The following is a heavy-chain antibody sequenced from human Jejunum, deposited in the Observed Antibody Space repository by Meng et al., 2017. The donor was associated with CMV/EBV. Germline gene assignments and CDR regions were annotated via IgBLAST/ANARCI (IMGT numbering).Heavy chain of an antibody. CDR1: FTFNTYA. V-gene: IGHV3-30*14. J-gene: IGHJ4*02. Sequence: FTFNTYAMHWVRQAPGKGLEWVAVISYAGTNINYADSVKGRFTISRDNSKNTVYLQMNSLSAADTAVYYCARAQGHSDSPRAYFDSWGPGTLVTVSS. CDR3: ARAQGHSDSPRAYFDS. D-gene: IGHD3-3*01. CDR2: ISYAGTNI.